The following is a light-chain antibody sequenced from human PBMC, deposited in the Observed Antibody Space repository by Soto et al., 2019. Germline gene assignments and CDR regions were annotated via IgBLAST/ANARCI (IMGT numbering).Light chain of an antibody. CDR1: SSDVGGYNS. CDR2: EVS. J-gene: IGLJ1*01. Sequence: QSALTQPASVSGSPGQSITISCTGTSSDVGGYNSVSWFQQHPSKAPKLIIYEVSHRPLGVSIRFSGSKSGNTASLTISGLQAEDEADYYCNSYRHSTTLVFGTGTKVTVL. CDR3: NSYRHSTTLV. V-gene: IGLV2-14*01.